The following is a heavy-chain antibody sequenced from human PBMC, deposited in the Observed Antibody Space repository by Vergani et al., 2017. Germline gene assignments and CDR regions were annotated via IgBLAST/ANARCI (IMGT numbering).Heavy chain of an antibody. V-gene: IGHV1-18*04. CDR3: ARVGLWFGEQRGWDFQH. CDR1: GYTFTAYF. CDR2: ISAYNGNT. D-gene: IGHD3-10*01. J-gene: IGHJ1*01. Sequence: QEQLVQSGAEVKKPGDSVKVSCEASGYTFTAYFMHWVRQAPGQGLEWMGWISAYNGNTNYAQKLQGRVTMTTDTSTSTAYMELRSLRSDDTAVYYCARVGLWFGEQRGWDFQHWGQGTLVTVSS.